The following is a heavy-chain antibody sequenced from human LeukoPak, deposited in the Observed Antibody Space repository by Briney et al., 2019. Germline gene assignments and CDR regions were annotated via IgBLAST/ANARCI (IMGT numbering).Heavy chain of an antibody. CDR3: ARHFPDCSGGSCSIWGYYYYYMDV. V-gene: IGHV4-39*01. CDR1: GFTFSSYE. J-gene: IGHJ6*03. D-gene: IGHD2-15*01. CDR2: IYYSGST. Sequence: GSLRLSCAASGFTFSSYEMNWVRQPPGKGLEWIGSIYYSGSTYYNPSLKSRVTISVDTSKNQFSLKLSSVTAADTAVYYCARHFPDCSGGSCSIWGYYYYYMDVWGKGTTVTISS.